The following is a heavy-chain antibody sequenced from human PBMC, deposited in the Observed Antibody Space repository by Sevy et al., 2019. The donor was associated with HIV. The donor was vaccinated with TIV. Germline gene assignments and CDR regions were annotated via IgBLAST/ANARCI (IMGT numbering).Heavy chain of an antibody. CDR1: GFTFSANW. V-gene: IGHV3-7*01. J-gene: IGHJ4*02. Sequence: GGSLRLSCAASGFTFSANWMNWVRQAPGKGLEWVANIQADGSDKHDVDSVEGRFTISIDNAKNLLFLQMNSLRVEDTAVYYCAHETFGRFESWGQGTLVTVSS. CDR3: AHETFGRFES. D-gene: IGHD3-16*01. CDR2: IQADGSDK.